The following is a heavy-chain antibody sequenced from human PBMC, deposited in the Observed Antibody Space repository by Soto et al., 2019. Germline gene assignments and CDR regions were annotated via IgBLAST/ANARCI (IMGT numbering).Heavy chain of an antibody. V-gene: IGHV4-31*03. CDR1: GGSISRGGYY. CDR3: ARDEEVNYADYGGSDHYYGMDV. CDR2: IYYTGST. D-gene: IGHD4-17*01. J-gene: IGHJ6*02. Sequence: QVQLQESGPGLVKPSQTLSLTCTVSGGSISRGGYYWSWIRQHPGKGLEWIGYIYYTGSTYYNPSLKSRVTISVDTSKNQFSLKLTSVTAADTAVYYCARDEEVNYADYGGSDHYYGMDVWGQGTTVTVSS.